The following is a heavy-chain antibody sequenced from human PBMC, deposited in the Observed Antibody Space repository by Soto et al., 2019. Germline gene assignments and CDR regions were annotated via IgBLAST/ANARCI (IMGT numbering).Heavy chain of an antibody. J-gene: IGHJ4*02. CDR2: IYSGGYT. CDR3: PPAPGGGGY. Sequence: EVQLVESGGGLIQPGGSLRLSCAVSGFTVSNNYMSWVRQAPGKGLEGVSVIYSGGYTAYGDSVKGRFTISRDNSKNTLSLKMNTRGADDTAVFSCPPAPGGGGYWGQGTLVTVSS. CDR1: GFTVSNNY. D-gene: IGHD3-10*01. V-gene: IGHV3-53*01.